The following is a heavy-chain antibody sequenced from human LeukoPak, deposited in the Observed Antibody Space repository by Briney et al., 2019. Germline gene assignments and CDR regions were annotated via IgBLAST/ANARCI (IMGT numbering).Heavy chain of an antibody. V-gene: IGHV4-59*01. CDR3: ARRRVYSGSGEFDF. CDR2: IHYSGTT. CDR1: GGSMSGYY. Sequence: SETLSLTCTVSGGSMSGYYWSWIRQPPGKGLEWIGYIHYSGTTNYNPSLKSRVTISLDTSRNQFSLKLRSVTTADTAVYYCARRRVYSGSGEFDFWDQGTLVTVSS. J-gene: IGHJ4*02. D-gene: IGHD5-12*01.